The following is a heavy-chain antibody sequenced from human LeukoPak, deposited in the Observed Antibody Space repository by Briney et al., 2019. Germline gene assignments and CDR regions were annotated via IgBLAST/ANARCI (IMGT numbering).Heavy chain of an antibody. V-gene: IGHV1-8*01. CDR3: ARIGPGYSGYDYWSRYYFGY. J-gene: IGHJ4*02. D-gene: IGHD5-12*01. CDR2: MTPNSGNT. Sequence: ASVKVSCKASGYTFTSYDINCVRQATGQGLGWMGWMTPNSGNTGYAQKFQGRVTMTRNTSISTAYMELSSLRSEDTAVYYCARIGPGYSGYDYWSRYYFGYWGQGTLVTVSS. CDR1: GYTFTSYD.